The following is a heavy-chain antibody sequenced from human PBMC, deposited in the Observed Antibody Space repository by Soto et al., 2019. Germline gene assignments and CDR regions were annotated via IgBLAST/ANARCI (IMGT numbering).Heavy chain of an antibody. CDR1: GFTFSSHW. V-gene: IGHV3-74*01. Sequence: EVQLVESGGGLVQPGGSLRLSCAASGFTFSSHWMHWVRRAPGKGLVWVSHINTDGGITDYADSVKGRFTISRDNAKNTLYLQMNGLRVEDTSVYYCTREAGYCSGTSCYRRAFDSWGQGTMVTVSS. D-gene: IGHD2-2*01. CDR2: INTDGGIT. J-gene: IGHJ3*02. CDR3: TREAGYCSGTSCYRRAFDS.